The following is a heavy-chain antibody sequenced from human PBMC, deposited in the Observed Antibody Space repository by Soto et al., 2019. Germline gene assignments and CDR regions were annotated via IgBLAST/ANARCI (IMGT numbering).Heavy chain of an antibody. CDR3: ARTLNEWLLGLE. J-gene: IGHJ4*02. CDR2: ISAYNGNT. V-gene: IGHV1-18*01. D-gene: IGHD3-3*01. Sequence: QVKLVQSGGEVKKPGASVKISCKASGYTFSSYGISWVRKAPGQGLEWMGWISAYNGNTNYAQKFQGRVTMTTDTSTSTAYRELRSRRSDDTAIYYCARTLNEWLLGLEWGQGTLVTVSS. CDR1: GYTFSSYG.